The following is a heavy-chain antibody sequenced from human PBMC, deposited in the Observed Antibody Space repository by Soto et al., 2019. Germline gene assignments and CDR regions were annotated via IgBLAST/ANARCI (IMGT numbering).Heavy chain of an antibody. V-gene: IGHV2-5*02. Sequence: QITLNESGPTVVRPTETLTLTCRFSGFSLTTSGVGVGWIXXSPGKAPEWLALIYWDDDKRYSASLKSRLTITKDTSKNQVVLTVSDLDPTDTATYYCAHRVLRTVFGLVTTTAIYFDFWGQGTPVAVSS. J-gene: IGHJ4*02. CDR3: AHRVLRTVFGLVTTTAIYFDF. CDR2: IYWDDDK. D-gene: IGHD3-3*01. CDR1: GFSLTTSGVG.